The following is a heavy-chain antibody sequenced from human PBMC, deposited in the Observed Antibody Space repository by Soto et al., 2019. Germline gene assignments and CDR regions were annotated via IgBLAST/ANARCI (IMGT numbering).Heavy chain of an antibody. CDR1: GFTFSRYG. Sequence: QVQLVESGGGVVQPARSLRLSCAASGFTFSRYGMHWVRQTPGKGLEWVAVISDNGSDKYYGDSVKGRFTISRDNSKNALDLQMNSRRAEDTAVDFCARDPFGQTYPVVYDYWGQGTLVTVSS. D-gene: IGHD3-16*01. V-gene: IGHV3-30*03. J-gene: IGHJ4*02. CDR2: ISDNGSDK. CDR3: ARDPFGQTYPVVYDY.